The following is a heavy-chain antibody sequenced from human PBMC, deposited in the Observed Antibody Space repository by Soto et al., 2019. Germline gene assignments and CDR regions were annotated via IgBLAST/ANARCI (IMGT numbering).Heavy chain of an antibody. Sequence: GGSLRLSCAASGFTFSSYWMHWVRQAPGKGLVWVSRINSDGSSTSYADSVKGRFTISRDNAKNTLYLQMNSLRAEDTAVYYCAREEEMITFGGVTYYYGMDVWGQGTTVTVSS. CDR3: AREEEMITFGGVTYYYGMDV. CDR1: GFTFSSYW. CDR2: INSDGSST. D-gene: IGHD3-16*01. V-gene: IGHV3-74*01. J-gene: IGHJ6*02.